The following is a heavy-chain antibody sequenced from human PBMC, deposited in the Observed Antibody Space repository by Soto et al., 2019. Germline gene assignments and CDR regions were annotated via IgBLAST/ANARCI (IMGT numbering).Heavy chain of an antibody. CDR2: INSDGSST. CDR3: ARAKIVPAATPLYGMDV. V-gene: IGHV3-74*01. D-gene: IGHD2-2*01. CDR1: GFTFSSYW. Sequence: EVQLVESGGGLVLPGGSLRLSCAASGFTFSSYWMHWVRQAPGKGLVWVSRINSDGSSTSYADSVKGRFTISRDNAKNTLYLQMNSLRAEDTAVYYCARAKIVPAATPLYGMDVWGQGTTVTVSS. J-gene: IGHJ6*02.